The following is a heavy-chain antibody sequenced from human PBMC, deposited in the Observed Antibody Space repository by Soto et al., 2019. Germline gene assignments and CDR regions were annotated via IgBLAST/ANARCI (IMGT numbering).Heavy chain of an antibody. CDR1: GFTFSSYG. J-gene: IGHJ6*02. Sequence: AGGSLRLSCAASGFTFSSYGMHWVRQAPGKGLEWVAVISYDGSNKYYADSVKGRFTISRDNSKNTLYLQMNSLRAEDTAVYYCAKDHRYCISTSCYEGYYYYGMDVWGQGTTVTVSS. V-gene: IGHV3-30*18. D-gene: IGHD2-2*01. CDR2: ISYDGSNK. CDR3: AKDHRYCISTSCYEGYYYYGMDV.